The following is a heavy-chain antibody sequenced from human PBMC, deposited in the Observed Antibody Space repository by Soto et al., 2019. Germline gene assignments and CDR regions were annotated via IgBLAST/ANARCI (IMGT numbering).Heavy chain of an antibody. D-gene: IGHD4-4*01. J-gene: IGHJ6*03. CDR2: ISASGGTT. V-gene: IGHV3-23*01. CDR3: AKVLQPPTVYYYYYMDA. CDR1: GFTFSGYA. Sequence: GGSLRLSCAASGFTFSGYAMNWVRQAPGKGLEYVSSISASGGTTYYADSVKGRFTVSRDNSRHTLFLQMGNLRAEDTAVYYCAKVLQPPTVYYYYYMDAWGKGTTVTVSS.